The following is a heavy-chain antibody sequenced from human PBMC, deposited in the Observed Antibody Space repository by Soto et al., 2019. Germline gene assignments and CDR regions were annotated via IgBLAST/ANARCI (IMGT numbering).Heavy chain of an antibody. CDR3: TRGPRPSSVGTGAF. Sequence: GVLRLSCTASGFTFSMYWMHWVRQVPGKGPEWVSRISDDGSRADYADSVKGRFTISRDNAKNTLYLEMHVLRADDTVLYYCTRGPRPSSVGTGAFWGQGTPVTVSS. V-gene: IGHV3-74*01. D-gene: IGHD3-10*01. J-gene: IGHJ4*02. CDR1: GFTFSMYW. CDR2: ISDDGSRA.